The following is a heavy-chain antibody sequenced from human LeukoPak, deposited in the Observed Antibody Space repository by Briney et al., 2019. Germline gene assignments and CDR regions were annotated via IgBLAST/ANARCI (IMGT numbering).Heavy chain of an antibody. Sequence: GASVKVSCKASGGTFSSYAISWVRQAPGQGLEWMGRIIPILGIANYAQKFQGRVTITADKSTSTAYMELSSLRSEDTAVYYCATIPMGIAAGGWFDPWGQGTLVTVSS. CDR3: ATIPMGIAAGGWFDP. CDR2: IIPILGIA. V-gene: IGHV1-69*04. J-gene: IGHJ5*02. D-gene: IGHD6-13*01. CDR1: GGTFSSYA.